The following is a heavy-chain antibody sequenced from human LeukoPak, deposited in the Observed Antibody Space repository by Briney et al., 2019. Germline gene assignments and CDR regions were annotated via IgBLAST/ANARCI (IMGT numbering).Heavy chain of an antibody. CDR2: IYYGGST. CDR1: GGSISSYY. CDR3: ARVAGLWFGDAYYYYMDV. J-gene: IGHJ6*03. V-gene: IGHV4-59*01. Sequence: SETLSLTCTVSGGSISSYYWSWIRQPPGKGPEWIGHIYYGGSTTYNPYLTSRVTISVDTSKNQFSLKLTSVTAADTALYYCARVAGLWFGDAYYYYMDVWGKGTTVTISS. D-gene: IGHD3-10*01.